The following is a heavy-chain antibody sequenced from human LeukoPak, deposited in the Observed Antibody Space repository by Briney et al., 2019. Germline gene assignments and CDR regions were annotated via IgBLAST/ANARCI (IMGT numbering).Heavy chain of an antibody. CDR1: GGSFSGYY. CDR3: ARVTYYDFWSGYYQRGILTGPRGLYYMDV. V-gene: IGHV4-34*01. Sequence: SETLSLTCAVYGGSFSGYYWSWIRQPPGKGLEWIGEINHSGSTNYNPSLKSRVTISVDTSKNQFCLKLSSVTAADTAVYYCARVTYYDFWSGYYQRGILTGPRGLYYMDVWGKGTTVTVSS. D-gene: IGHD3-3*01. CDR2: INHSGST. J-gene: IGHJ6*03.